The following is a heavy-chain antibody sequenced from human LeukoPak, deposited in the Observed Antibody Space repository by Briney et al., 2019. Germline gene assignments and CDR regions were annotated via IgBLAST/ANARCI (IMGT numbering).Heavy chain of an antibody. CDR3: ARMSPPFSA. V-gene: IGHV3-33*01. Sequence: GRSLRLSCAASGFTFSSYGMHWVRQAPGKGLEWVAVIWYDGSNKYYADSVKGRFTISRDNSKNTLYLQMNSLRAEDTAVYYCARMSPPFSAWGQGTLVIVSS. CDR1: GFTFSSYG. J-gene: IGHJ5*02. CDR2: IWYDGSNK.